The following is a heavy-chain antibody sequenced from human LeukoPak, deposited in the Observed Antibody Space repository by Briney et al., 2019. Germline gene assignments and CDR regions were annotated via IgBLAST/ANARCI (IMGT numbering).Heavy chain of an antibody. Sequence: GRSLRLSCAASGFTFSSYAMHWVRQAPGKGLEWVAVISYDGSNKYYADSVKGRFTIPRDNSKNTLYLQMNSLRAEDTAVYHCARGQYTSSGQSYWGQGTLVTVSS. V-gene: IGHV3-30-3*01. D-gene: IGHD3-22*01. CDR2: ISYDGSNK. CDR1: GFTFSSYA. CDR3: ARGQYTSSGQSY. J-gene: IGHJ4*02.